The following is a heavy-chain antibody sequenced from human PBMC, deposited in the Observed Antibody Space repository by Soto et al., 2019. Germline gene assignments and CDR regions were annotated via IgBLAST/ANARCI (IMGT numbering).Heavy chain of an antibody. D-gene: IGHD2-2*01. CDR1: GFTFGGYG. CDR2: ILYDGSNK. V-gene: IGHV3-33*05. CDR3: ARDGPAGGTSRALSDY. Sequence: QVQLVESGGGVVQPGRSLILSCATSGFTFGGYGMHWVRQAPGKGLEGVAVILYDGSNKYYADSVKGRFTVSRDNSKNTLFLQMNSLRAEDTAGYYCARDGPAGGTSRALSDYWGQGNLETVSS. J-gene: IGHJ4*02.